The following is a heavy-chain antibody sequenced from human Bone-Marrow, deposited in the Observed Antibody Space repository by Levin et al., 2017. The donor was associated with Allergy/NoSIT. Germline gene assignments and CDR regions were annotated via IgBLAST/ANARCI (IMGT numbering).Heavy chain of an antibody. CDR3: ARADTAMAHDAFDI. V-gene: IGHV5-51*01. D-gene: IGHD5-18*01. CDR2: IYPGDSDT. J-gene: IGHJ3*02. Sequence: EASVKVSCKGSGYSFTSYWIGWVRQMPGKGLEWMGIIYPGDSDTRYSPSFQGQVTISADKSISTAYLQWSSLKASDTAMYYCARADTAMAHDAFDIWGQGTMVTVSS. CDR1: GYSFTSYW.